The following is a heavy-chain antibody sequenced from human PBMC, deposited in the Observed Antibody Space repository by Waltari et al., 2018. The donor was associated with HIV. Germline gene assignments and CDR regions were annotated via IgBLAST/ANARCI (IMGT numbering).Heavy chain of an antibody. CDR1: GFTFSNYW. V-gene: IGHV3-7*01. D-gene: IGHD5-18*01. CDR2: IKRDGSAK. CDR3: GRARDTYGNYGMDV. J-gene: IGHJ6*02. Sequence: EVHLVESGGGLVQHGGSLSICCTASGFTFSNYWMTWVRQAPGKGLEWVANIKRDGSAKYYVDSVKGRFTISRDNANNSLFLQMNSLRADDTAVYYCGRARDTYGNYGMDVWGQGTAATVSS.